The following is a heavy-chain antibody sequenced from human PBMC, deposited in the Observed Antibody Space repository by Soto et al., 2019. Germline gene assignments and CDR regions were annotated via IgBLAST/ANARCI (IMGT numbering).Heavy chain of an antibody. Sequence: SSETLSLTCAVSGGTFSGYFWSWVRQPPGKGLEWIGEIEHNGNNNINPSLKSRVTISVDTSKNQISLNLRSVTAADTAVYYCARDFRYFPYWGQGTLVTVSS. CDR3: ARDFRYFPY. CDR2: IEHNGNN. V-gene: IGHV4-34*01. D-gene: IGHD3-10*01. J-gene: IGHJ4*02. CDR1: GGTFSGYF.